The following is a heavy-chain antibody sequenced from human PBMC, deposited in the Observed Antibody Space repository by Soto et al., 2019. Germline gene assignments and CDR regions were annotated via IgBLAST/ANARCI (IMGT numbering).Heavy chain of an antibody. Sequence: QVQLVESGGGVVQPGRSLRLSCAASGFTFSSYAMHWVRQAPGKGLGWVAVTSNDGSNKYYTDSVKGRLTSSRNNSKNTMYPKINSLEAEDTAVYYCARAFGGRRTIIGVGLADYWGKGTLVIVSS. CDR3: ARAFGGRRTIIGVGLADY. CDR2: TSNDGSNK. D-gene: IGHD3-3*01. J-gene: IGHJ4*02. V-gene: IGHV3-30-3*01. CDR1: GFTFSSYA.